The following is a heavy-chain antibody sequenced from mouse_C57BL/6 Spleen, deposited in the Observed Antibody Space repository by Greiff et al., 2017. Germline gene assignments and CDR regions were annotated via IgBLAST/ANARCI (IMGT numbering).Heavy chain of an antibody. CDR1: GYTFTDYN. Sequence: EVQLQQSGPELVKPGASVKMSCKASGYTFTDYNMHWVKQSHGKSLEWIGYINPNNGGTSYNQKFKGKATLTVNKSSSTAYMELRSRTSEDSAVYYCGRFSGDYDGFDDWGQGTTLTVSS. D-gene: IGHD2-4*01. V-gene: IGHV1-22*01. CDR2: INPNNGGT. J-gene: IGHJ2*01. CDR3: GRFSGDYDGFDD.